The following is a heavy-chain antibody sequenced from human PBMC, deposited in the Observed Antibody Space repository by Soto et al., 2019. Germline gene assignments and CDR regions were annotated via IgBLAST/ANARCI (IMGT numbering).Heavy chain of an antibody. CDR1: GGTFSSYA. J-gene: IGHJ3*02. V-gene: IGHV1-69*13. CDR3: TRVLVGAFDI. Sequence: SVKVSCKASGGTFSSYAISWVRQAPGQGLEWMGGIIPIFGTANYAQKFQGRVTITADESTSTAYMELSSLRSEDTAVYYCTRVLVGAFDIWGQGTMVTVSS. CDR2: IIPIFGTA. D-gene: IGHD3-9*01.